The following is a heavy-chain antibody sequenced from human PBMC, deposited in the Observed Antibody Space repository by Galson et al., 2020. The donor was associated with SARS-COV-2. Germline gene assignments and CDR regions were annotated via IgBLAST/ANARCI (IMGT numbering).Heavy chain of an antibody. CDR3: ASYDSSGYYSYGFDY. Sequence: NYSPSFQGHVTISADKSISTAYLQWSSLKASDTAMYYCASYDSSGYYSYGFDYWGQGTLVTVSS. J-gene: IGHJ4*02. V-gene: IGHV5-10-1*01. D-gene: IGHD3-22*01.